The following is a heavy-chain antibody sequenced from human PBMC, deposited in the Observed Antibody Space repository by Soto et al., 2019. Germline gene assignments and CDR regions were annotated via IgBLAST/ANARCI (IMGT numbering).Heavy chain of an antibody. D-gene: IGHD3-22*01. CDR2: TYYRSKWYN. V-gene: IGHV6-1*01. Sequence: QSQTLSLTCAISGDSVSSNSAAWNWIRQSPSRGLEWLGRTYYRSKWYNDYAVSVKSRITINPDTSKNQFSLQLNSVTPEDTAVYYCARALSSGLPPDYYDSSGYYDNWFDPWGQGTLVTVSS. J-gene: IGHJ5*02. CDR3: ARALSSGLPPDYYDSSGYYDNWFDP. CDR1: GDSVSSNSAA.